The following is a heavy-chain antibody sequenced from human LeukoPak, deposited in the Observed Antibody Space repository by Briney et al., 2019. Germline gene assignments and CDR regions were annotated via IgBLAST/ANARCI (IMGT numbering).Heavy chain of an antibody. D-gene: IGHD6-13*01. V-gene: IGHV3-11*04. Sequence: PGGSLRLSCAASGFTFSDYYMSWIRQAPGKGLEWVSYISSSGSTIYYADSVKGRFTISRDNAKNSLYLQMNSLRAEDTAVYYCAREMGAHIAAAGIAVSGGVDYWGQGTLVTVSS. CDR3: AREMGAHIAAAGIAVSGGVDY. CDR2: ISSSGSTI. CDR1: GFTFSDYY. J-gene: IGHJ4*02.